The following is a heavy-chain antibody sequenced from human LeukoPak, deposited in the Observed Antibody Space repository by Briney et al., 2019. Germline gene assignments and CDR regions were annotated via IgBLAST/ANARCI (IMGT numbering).Heavy chain of an antibody. J-gene: IGHJ5*02. CDR3: ARDSSGWYVTWYWFDP. CDR2: ISYDGSNK. V-gene: IGHV3-30*04. Sequence: GGSLRLSCAASGFTFSSYAMHWVRQAPGKGLEWVAVISYDGSNKYYADSVKGRFTISRDNSKNTLYLQMNSLRAEDTAVYYCARDSSGWYVTWYWFDPWGQGTLVTVSS. CDR1: GFTFSSYA. D-gene: IGHD6-19*01.